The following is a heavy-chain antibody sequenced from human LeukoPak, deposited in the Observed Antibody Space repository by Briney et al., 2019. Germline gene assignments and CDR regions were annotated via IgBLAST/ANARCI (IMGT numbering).Heavy chain of an antibody. D-gene: IGHD3-9*01. V-gene: IGHV3-23*01. CDR3: AKVLDGAGYWNYYFDS. CDR1: GFTFSSYA. CDR2: ISGSGEST. J-gene: IGHJ4*02. Sequence: GGSLRLSCAVSGFTFSSYAMNWVRQAPGKGLEWVSGISGSGESTYYADSVKGRFTISRDNSKNTLYLQMNSLRAEDTAVYYCAKVLDGAGYWNYYFDSWGQGTLVTVSS.